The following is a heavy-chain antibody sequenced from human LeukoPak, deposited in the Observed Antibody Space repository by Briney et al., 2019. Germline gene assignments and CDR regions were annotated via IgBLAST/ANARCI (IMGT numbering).Heavy chain of an antibody. CDR1: GGSISSSNW. J-gene: IGHJ5*02. D-gene: IGHD2-15*01. V-gene: IGHV4-4*02. CDR2: IYHSGST. Sequence: PSGTLSLTCAVSGGSISSSNWWSWVRQPPGKGLEWIGEIYHSGSTNYNPSLKSRVTISVDKSKNQFSLKLSSVTAADTAVYYCARIMTFYCSGGSCYPSRKDWFDPWGQGTLVTVSS. CDR3: ARIMTFYCSGGSCYPSRKDWFDP.